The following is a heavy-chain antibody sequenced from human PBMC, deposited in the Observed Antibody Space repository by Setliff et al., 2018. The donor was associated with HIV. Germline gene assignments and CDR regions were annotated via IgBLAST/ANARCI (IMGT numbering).Heavy chain of an antibody. CDR1: GGSLSGYH. D-gene: IGHD2-8*01. Sequence: SETLSLTCAVYGGSLSGYHWSWIRQSPEKGLEWIGEINHSGSTNYNPSLKSRVTMSVDTSKNQFSLKLSSVTAADTAVYYCARHKWATPDAFDIWGQGTMVTVSS. CDR3: ARHKWATPDAFDI. J-gene: IGHJ3*02. CDR2: INHSGST. V-gene: IGHV4-34*01.